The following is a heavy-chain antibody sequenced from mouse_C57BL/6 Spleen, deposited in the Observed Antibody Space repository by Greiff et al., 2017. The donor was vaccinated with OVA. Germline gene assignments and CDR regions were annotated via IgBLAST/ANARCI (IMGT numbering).Heavy chain of an antibody. D-gene: IGHD1-1*01. V-gene: IGHV3-1*01. CDR1: GYSITSGYD. J-gene: IGHJ1*03. Sequence: DVKLQESGPGMVKPSQSLSLTCTVTGYSITSGYDWHWIRHFPGNKLEWMGYISYSGSTNYNPSLKSRISITHDTSKNHFFLKLNSVTTEDTATYYCARERTTVVATKYFDVWGTGTTVTVSS. CDR2: ISYSGST. CDR3: ARERTTVVATKYFDV.